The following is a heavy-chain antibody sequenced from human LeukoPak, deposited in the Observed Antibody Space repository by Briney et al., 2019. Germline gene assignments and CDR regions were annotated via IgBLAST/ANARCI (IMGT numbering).Heavy chain of an antibody. D-gene: IGHD1-26*01. V-gene: IGHV3-7*01. CDR3: ARASNSGYDMDV. CDR1: GFTFNIYA. J-gene: IGHJ6*02. CDR2: IKQDGSEK. Sequence: GGSLRLSCAASGFTFNIYAMNWVRQAPGKGLEWVANIKQDGSEKYYVDSVKGRFTISRDNAKNSLYLQMNSLRAEDTAVYYCARASNSGYDMDVWGQGTTVTVSS.